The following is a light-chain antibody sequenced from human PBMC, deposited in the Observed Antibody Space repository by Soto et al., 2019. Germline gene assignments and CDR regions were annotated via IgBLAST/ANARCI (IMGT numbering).Light chain of an antibody. Sequence: ALTQPASVSGSPGQSITISCTGTSSDVGSYNLVSWYQQHPGKAPKLMIYEGSKRPSGVSNRFSGSKSGNTASLTISGLQAEDEADYYCCSYAGSSTWVFGTGTKVTVL. V-gene: IGLV2-23*01. CDR3: CSYAGSSTWV. CDR2: EGS. CDR1: SSDVGSYNL. J-gene: IGLJ1*01.